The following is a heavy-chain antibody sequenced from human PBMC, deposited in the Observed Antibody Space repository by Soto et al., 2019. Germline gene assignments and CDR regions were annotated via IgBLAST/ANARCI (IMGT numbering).Heavy chain of an antibody. CDR3: ARGIIAGPGRDYFDY. CDR1: GFTFSSYG. J-gene: IGHJ4*02. D-gene: IGHD6-13*01. CDR2: IRYDGTNK. V-gene: IGHV3-33*01. Sequence: QVQLVESGGGVVQPGRSLRLSCAASGFTFSSYGMHWVRQAPGNGLEWVAVIRYDGTNKYYAESVKGRFTISRDNSKNTLYLQMSSLRLDDTAVYYCARGIIAGPGRDYFDYWGQGTLVTVSS.